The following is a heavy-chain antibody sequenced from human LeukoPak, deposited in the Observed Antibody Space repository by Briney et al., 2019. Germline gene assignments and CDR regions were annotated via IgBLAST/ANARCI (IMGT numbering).Heavy chain of an antibody. CDR1: GGSISSSSYY. V-gene: IGHV4-39*07. CDR3: ARGGGFIAALGY. J-gene: IGHJ4*02. CDR2: INHSGST. D-gene: IGHD6-13*01. Sequence: SETLSLTCTVSGGSISSSSYYWSWIRQPPGKGLEWIGEINHSGSTNYNPSLKSRVTISVDTSKNQFSLKLSSVTAADTAVYYCARGGGFIAALGYWGQGTLVTVSS.